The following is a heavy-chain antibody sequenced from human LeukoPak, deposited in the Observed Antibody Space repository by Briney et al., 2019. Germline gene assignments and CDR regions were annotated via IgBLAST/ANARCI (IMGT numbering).Heavy chain of an antibody. CDR1: GGSISSGAYY. CDR2: IYYSGST. Sequence: NPSETLSLTCTVSGGSISSGAYYWSWIRQHPGKGLEWIGSIYYSGSTYYNPSLKSRVTISVDTSKNQFSLKLSSVTAADTAVYYCARDGQLGRSGYSIPFDYWGQGTLVTVSS. J-gene: IGHJ4*02. CDR3: ARDGQLGRSGYSIPFDY. V-gene: IGHV4-31*03. D-gene: IGHD3-22*01.